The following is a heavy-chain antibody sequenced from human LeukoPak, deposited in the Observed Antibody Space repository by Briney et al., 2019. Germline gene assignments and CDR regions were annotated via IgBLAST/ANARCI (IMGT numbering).Heavy chain of an antibody. CDR3: ARVSREMATIIDY. Sequence: ASVKVSCKASGYTFTSYDINWVRQATGQGLEWMGWMNPNSGNTGYAQKFQGRVTMTRNTSISTAYMELSSLRSEDTAVYYCARVSREMATIIDYWGQGTLVTVSS. V-gene: IGHV1-8*01. D-gene: IGHD5-24*01. CDR2: MNPNSGNT. CDR1: GYTFTSYD. J-gene: IGHJ4*02.